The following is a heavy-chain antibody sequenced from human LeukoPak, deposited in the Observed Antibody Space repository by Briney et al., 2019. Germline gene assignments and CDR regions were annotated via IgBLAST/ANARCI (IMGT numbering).Heavy chain of an antibody. CDR3: ASVDSSSWYLEGNGGWFDP. J-gene: IGHJ5*02. CDR1: GGSISSSSYY. Sequence: PSETLSLTCTVSGGSISSSSYYWGWIRQPPGKGLEWIGSIYYSGSTYYNPSLKSRVTISVDTSKNQFSLKLSSVTAADTAVYYCASVDSSSWYLEGNGGWFDPWGQGTLVTVSS. D-gene: IGHD6-13*01. V-gene: IGHV4-39*07. CDR2: IYYSGST.